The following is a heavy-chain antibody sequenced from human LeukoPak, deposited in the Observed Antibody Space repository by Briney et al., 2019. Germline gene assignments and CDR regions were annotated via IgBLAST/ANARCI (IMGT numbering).Heavy chain of an antibody. J-gene: IGHJ4*02. V-gene: IGHV3-11*01. CDR3: ARDSAANIEAYFDY. CDR2: ISSSGSPI. D-gene: IGHD2/OR15-2a*01. Sequence: GGSLRLSCAASGFTFSDYYVTWIRQAPGKGLEWVSYISSSGSPIYYADSVKGRFTISRDNAKNSLYLQMNSLRAEDTAVYYCARDSAANIEAYFDYWGQGTLVTVSS. CDR1: GFTFSDYY.